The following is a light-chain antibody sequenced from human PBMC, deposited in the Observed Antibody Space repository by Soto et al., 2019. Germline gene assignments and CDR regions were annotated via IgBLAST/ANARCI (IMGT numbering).Light chain of an antibody. CDR1: QSISSY. J-gene: IGKJ4*01. V-gene: IGKV1-33*01. CDR3: QHYDNLPLT. CDR2: DAS. Sequence: EIQMTQSPSSLSASVGDRVTITFLASQSISSYLNWYHQKKGKAPKILIFDASNLERGVPSRFSGSGSRTHFSLSINKLQPEDVGTYFCQHYDNLPLTFGGGTKVDIK.